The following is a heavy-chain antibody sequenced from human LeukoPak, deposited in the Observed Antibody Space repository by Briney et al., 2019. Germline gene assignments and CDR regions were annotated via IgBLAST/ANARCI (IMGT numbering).Heavy chain of an antibody. CDR1: GYTLTELS. CDR3: AAGITIFPTG. D-gene: IGHD3-9*01. J-gene: IGHJ4*02. Sequence: ASVKVSCKVSGYTLTELSIHWVRQAPGKGLEWMGGFDPEDGETIYAQKFQGRVTMTADTSKDTAYRELSSLGSEGTDVYYGAAGITIFPTGWGQGTLVSVSS. CDR2: FDPEDGET. V-gene: IGHV1-24*01.